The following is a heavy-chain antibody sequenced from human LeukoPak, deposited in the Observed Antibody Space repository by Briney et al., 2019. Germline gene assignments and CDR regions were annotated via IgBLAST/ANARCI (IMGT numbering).Heavy chain of an antibody. CDR3: ARSGYGEYGYGLDV. CDR2: IYYSGST. V-gene: IGHV4-31*03. CDR1: GDSIRSGGYY. Sequence: PSETLSLTCTVSGDSIRSGGYYWGWIRQHPGKGLEWIGYIYYSGSTYSNPSLKSRVTISVDTSKNQFSLKLTSVTAADTAVYYCARSGYGEYGYGLDVWGQGTTVTVSS. J-gene: IGHJ6*02. D-gene: IGHD4-17*01.